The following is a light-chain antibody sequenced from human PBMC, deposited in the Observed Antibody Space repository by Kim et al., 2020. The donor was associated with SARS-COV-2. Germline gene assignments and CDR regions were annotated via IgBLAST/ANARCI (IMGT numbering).Light chain of an antibody. Sequence: ERATSTHKASRMVWYSGIKENCFAGYQQRPGQPPKLLIYWASTRASGVPERFSGSGSGTDFTLTISSLQAEDVAVYYCQQHYSTYTFGQGTKLEI. V-gene: IGKV4-1*01. CDR3: QQHYSTYT. J-gene: IGKJ2*01. CDR2: WAS. CDR1: RMVWYSGIKENC.